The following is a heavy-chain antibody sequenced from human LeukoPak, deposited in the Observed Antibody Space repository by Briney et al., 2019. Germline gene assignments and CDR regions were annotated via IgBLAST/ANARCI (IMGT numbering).Heavy chain of an antibody. CDR2: ISAYNGNT. CDR1: GYTFTSYG. CDR3: ARDRLFVVVPAAPPDAFDI. D-gene: IGHD2-2*01. Sequence: ASVKVSCKASGYTFTSYGISWVRQAPGQGLEWMGWISAYNGNTNYAQKLQGRVTMTTDTSTSTAYMELSSLRSEDTAVYYCARDRLFVVVPAAPPDAFDIWGQGTMVTVSS. J-gene: IGHJ3*02. V-gene: IGHV1-18*01.